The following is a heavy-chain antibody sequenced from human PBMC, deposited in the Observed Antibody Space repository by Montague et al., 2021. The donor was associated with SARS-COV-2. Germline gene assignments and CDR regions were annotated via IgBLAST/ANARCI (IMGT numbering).Heavy chain of an antibody. V-gene: IGHV3-48*02. Sequence: SLRLSCAASGFTFSSYSMNWVRQAPGKGLEWVSYISSSSSTIYYADSVKGRFTISRDNAMNSLYLQMNSLRDEDTAVYYCARDRWDRNGMDVWGQGTTVTVSS. CDR1: GFTFSSYS. J-gene: IGHJ6*02. CDR3: ARDRWDRNGMDV. CDR2: ISSSSSTI. D-gene: IGHD5-24*01.